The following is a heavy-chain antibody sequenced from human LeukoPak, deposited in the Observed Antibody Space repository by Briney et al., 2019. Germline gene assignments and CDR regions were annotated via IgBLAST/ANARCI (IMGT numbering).Heavy chain of an antibody. CDR3: ARVLGGYDSSGDDAFDI. Sequence: GGSLRLSCASSGFTFSSYSMNWVRQAPGKGLKWVSSISSSSSYIYYADSVKGRFTISRDNAKNSLYLQMNSLRAEDTAVYYCARVLGGYDSSGDDAFDIWGQGTMVTVSS. D-gene: IGHD3-22*01. CDR1: GFTFSSYS. V-gene: IGHV3-21*01. CDR2: ISSSSSYI. J-gene: IGHJ3*02.